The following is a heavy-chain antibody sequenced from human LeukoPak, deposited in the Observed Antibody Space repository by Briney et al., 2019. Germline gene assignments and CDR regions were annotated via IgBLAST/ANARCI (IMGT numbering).Heavy chain of an antibody. CDR3: ARVESGYYDAFDT. V-gene: IGHV4-39*07. CDR1: GGSISSSSYY. J-gene: IGHJ3*02. CDR2: IYYSGDT. D-gene: IGHD5-12*01. Sequence: SEALSLTCTVSGGSISSSSYYWGWIRQPPGKGLEWIGSIYYSGDTYYSPSLKSRVTMSLDTSKNQFSLKLTSVTAADTAVYFCARVESGYYDAFDTWGQGTLVTVSS.